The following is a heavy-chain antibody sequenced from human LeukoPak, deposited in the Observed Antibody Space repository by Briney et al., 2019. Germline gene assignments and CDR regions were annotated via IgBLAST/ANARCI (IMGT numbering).Heavy chain of an antibody. V-gene: IGHV3-53*01. D-gene: IGHD2-2*02. CDR1: GFTVSSNY. Sequence: GGSLRLSCAASGFTVSSNYMSWVRQAPGKGLEWVSVFYSGDSPYYADSVKGRFTISRDSSKNTLYLQMNSLRAEDTAVYYCARDRPGRYCSTISCYSASPFDPWGQGTLVTVSS. CDR3: ARDRPGRYCSTISCYSASPFDP. J-gene: IGHJ5*02. CDR2: FYSGDSP.